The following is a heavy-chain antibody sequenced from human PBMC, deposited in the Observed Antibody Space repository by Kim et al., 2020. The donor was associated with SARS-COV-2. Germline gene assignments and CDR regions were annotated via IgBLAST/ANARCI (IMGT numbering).Heavy chain of an antibody. CDR2: IYYSGST. D-gene: IGHD3-22*01. V-gene: IGHV4-31*03. CDR3: ARVSPRDSSGYWFLDY. J-gene: IGHJ4*02. CDR1: GGSISSGGYY. Sequence: SETLSLTCTVSGGSISSGGYYWSWIRQHPGKGLEWIGYIYYSGSTYYNPSLKSRVTISVDTSKNQFSLKLSSVTAADTAVYYCARVSPRDSSGYWFLDYWGQGTLVTVSS.